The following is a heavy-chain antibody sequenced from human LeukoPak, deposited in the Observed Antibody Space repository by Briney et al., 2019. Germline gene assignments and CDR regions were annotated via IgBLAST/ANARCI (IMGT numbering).Heavy chain of an antibody. CDR2: IWYDGSNQ. CDR1: GFTFSSYG. V-gene: IGHV3-33*06. CDR3: AKDLAATTHSAWYFDL. J-gene: IGHJ2*01. D-gene: IGHD6-25*01. Sequence: GGSLRLSCAASGFTFSSYGMHWVRQAPGKGLEWVAAIWYDGSNQYYADSVKGRFTISRDNSKNTLYLQMNSLRVEDTAVYYCAKDLAATTHSAWYFDLWGRGTLVTVSS.